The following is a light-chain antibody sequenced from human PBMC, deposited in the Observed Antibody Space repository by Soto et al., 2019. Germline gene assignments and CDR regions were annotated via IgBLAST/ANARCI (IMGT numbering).Light chain of an antibody. CDR1: SSDVGGYNY. J-gene: IGLJ2*01. CDR2: EVS. CDR3: SSYTSSSPLVV. Sequence: QSALTQPASVSGSPGQSITISCTGTSSDVGGYNYVSWYQQHPGKDPKLMIYEVSNRPSGVSNRFSGSKSGNTASLTISGLQAEDGADYYCSSYTSSSPLVVFGGGTKLTVL. V-gene: IGLV2-14*01.